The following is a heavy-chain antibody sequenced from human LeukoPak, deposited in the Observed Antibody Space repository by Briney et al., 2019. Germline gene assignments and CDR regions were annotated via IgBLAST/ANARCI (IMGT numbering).Heavy chain of an antibody. V-gene: IGHV4-39*01. CDR1: GASVSGSPYY. J-gene: IGHJ4*02. CDR2: IYSSGST. CDR3: AKSGGYGLIDY. Sequence: SETLSLTCTVSGASVSGSPYYWGWLRQPPGKGLEWIGSIYSSGSTYYNASLQSRVTISIETSKNQISLGLNSVTAADTAIYYCAKSGGYGLIDYWGQGTLVTVSS. D-gene: IGHD1-26*01.